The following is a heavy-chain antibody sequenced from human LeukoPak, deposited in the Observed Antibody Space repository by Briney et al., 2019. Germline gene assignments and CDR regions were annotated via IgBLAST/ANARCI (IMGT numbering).Heavy chain of an antibody. D-gene: IGHD3-3*01. Sequence: SETLSLTCTVSGGSISSHYWSWIRQPPGKGLEWIGYIYYSGSTNYNPSLKSRVTISVDTSKNQFSLKLSSVTAADTAVYYCARLERLFYYMDGWGKGTTVTVSS. CDR2: IYYSGST. CDR1: GGSISSHY. V-gene: IGHV4-59*11. J-gene: IGHJ6*03. CDR3: ARLERLFYYMDG.